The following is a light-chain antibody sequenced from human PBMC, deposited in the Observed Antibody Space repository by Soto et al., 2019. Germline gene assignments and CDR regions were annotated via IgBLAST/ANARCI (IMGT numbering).Light chain of an antibody. CDR2: DVT. CDR3: TSYTSSGTYV. J-gene: IGLJ1*01. CDR1: SSDVGGYNY. Sequence: QSALTQPASVSGSPGQSITISCTGTSSDVGGYNYVSWYQQHPGKAPKLMIYDVTNRPSGVSNRFSASKSGNTASLTISGLQAEDEADYYCTSYTSSGTYVFGTGTQLTVL. V-gene: IGLV2-14*01.